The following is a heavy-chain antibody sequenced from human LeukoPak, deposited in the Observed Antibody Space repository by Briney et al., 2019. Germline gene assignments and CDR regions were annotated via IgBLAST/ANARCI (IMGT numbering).Heavy chain of an antibody. CDR3: ARDLEQRGDGRFDP. CDR2: IYYSGST. V-gene: IGHV4-59*01. D-gene: IGHD6-25*01. J-gene: IGHJ5*02. CDR1: GGSISSYY. Sequence: PSETLSLTCTVSGGSISSYYWSWIRQPPGKGLEWIGYIYYSGSTNYNPSLKSRVTISVDTSKNQFSLKLSSVTAADTAVYYCARDLEQRGDGRFDPWGQGTLVTVSS.